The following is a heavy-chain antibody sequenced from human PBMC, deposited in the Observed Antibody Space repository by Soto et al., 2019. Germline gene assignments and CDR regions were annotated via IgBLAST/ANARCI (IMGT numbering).Heavy chain of an antibody. CDR2: INPILSMS. Sequence: QVQLVQSGAEVKRPGSSVTVSCKASGDTFTFYSINWVRQAPGLGLEWMGRINPILSMSNYAQRFQGRVTMTADKSTSTAYMELSSLRSEDTAIYDCASSYGSGYRACDYWGQGALVTVAS. V-gene: IGHV1-69*02. CDR1: GDTFTFYS. CDR3: ASSYGSGYRACDY. J-gene: IGHJ4*02. D-gene: IGHD3-10*01.